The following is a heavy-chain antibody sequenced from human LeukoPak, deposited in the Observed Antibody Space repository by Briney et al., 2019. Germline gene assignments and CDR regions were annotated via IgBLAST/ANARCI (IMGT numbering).Heavy chain of an antibody. CDR1: GYTFTTYG. D-gene: IGHD2-2*02. Sequence: ASVKVSCKASGYTFTTYGISWVRQAPGQGLEWMGWISAYNGNTNYAQKLQGRVTMTTDTSTSTAYMELRSLRSDDTAVYYCARDHCSSTSCYIGYHYYGMDVWGQGTTVTVSS. J-gene: IGHJ6*02. V-gene: IGHV1-18*01. CDR2: ISAYNGNT. CDR3: ARDHCSSTSCYIGYHYYGMDV.